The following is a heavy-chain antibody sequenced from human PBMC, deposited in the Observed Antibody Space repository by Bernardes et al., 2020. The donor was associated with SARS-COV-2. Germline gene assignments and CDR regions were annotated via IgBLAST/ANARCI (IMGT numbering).Heavy chain of an antibody. Sequence: GGSLRLSCATSGFTFRDSYMSWIRQAPGKGLEWISFISNSGSYKNYADSVKGRFIISRDNGKKTLFLQMNSLGVDDTGVYYCATDSYYDINGTFNSWGQGTLVTVSS. D-gene: IGHD3-22*01. V-gene: IGHV3-11*06. J-gene: IGHJ4*02. CDR3: ATDSYYDINGTFNS. CDR1: GFTFRDSY. CDR2: ISNSGSYK.